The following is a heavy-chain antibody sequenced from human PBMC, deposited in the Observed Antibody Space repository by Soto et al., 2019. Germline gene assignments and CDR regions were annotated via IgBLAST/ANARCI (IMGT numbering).Heavy chain of an antibody. V-gene: IGHV3-23*01. CDR1: GFTFSSYA. D-gene: IGHD1-1*01. CDR3: AKQQGPGTPYYYAMDV. Sequence: GGSLRLSCAASGFTFSSYAMSWVRQAPGKGLEWVSAISGSGGSTYYADSVKGRFTISRDNSKNTLYMQMNTLRAEDTAVYYCAKQQGPGTPYYYAMDVWGQGTTVTVSS. CDR2: ISGSGGST. J-gene: IGHJ6*02.